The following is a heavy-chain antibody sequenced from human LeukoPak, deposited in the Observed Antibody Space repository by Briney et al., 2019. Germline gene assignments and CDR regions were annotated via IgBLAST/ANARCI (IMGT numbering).Heavy chain of an antibody. Sequence: GGSLRLSCAASGFTFSSYWMSWVRQAPGKGLEWVANIKQDGSEKYYVDSVKGRFTISRDNAKNSLYLQMNSLRAEDTAVYYCARHSSSWYGCFDYWGQGTLVTVSS. CDR2: IKQDGSEK. J-gene: IGHJ4*02. V-gene: IGHV3-7*01. CDR3: ARHSSSWYGCFDY. CDR1: GFTFSSYW. D-gene: IGHD6-13*01.